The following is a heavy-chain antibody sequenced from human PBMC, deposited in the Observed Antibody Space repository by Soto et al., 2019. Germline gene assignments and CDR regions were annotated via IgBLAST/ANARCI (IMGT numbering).Heavy chain of an antibody. D-gene: IGHD6-19*01. V-gene: IGHV3-7*05. CDR3: ARDWRTPGRGSAVGYYYHYGMDV. Sequence: EVQLVESGGGLVQPGGSLRLSCVASEFTFNTYWMNWVRQAPGRGLEWVANIKDDGSEKNYVESVKGRFTISRDNAKNSLYLQMNSLRGEDTAVYFCARDWRTPGRGSAVGYYYHYGMDVWGQGTTVTVSS. CDR1: EFTFNTYW. J-gene: IGHJ6*02. CDR2: IKDDGSEK.